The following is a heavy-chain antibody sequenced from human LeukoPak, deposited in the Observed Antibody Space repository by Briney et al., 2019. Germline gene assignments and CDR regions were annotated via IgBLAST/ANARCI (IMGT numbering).Heavy chain of an antibody. D-gene: IGHD5-12*01. CDR2: INPNSGGT. V-gene: IGHV1-2*02. CDR3: ARVGGGYAGFDY. Sequence: ASVKVSCKASGYTFTGYYMHWVRQAPGQGLEWMGWINPNSGGTNYAQKLQGRVTMTTDTSTSTAYMELRSLRSDDTAVYYGARVGGGYAGFDYWGQGTLVTVSS. CDR1: GYTFTGYY. J-gene: IGHJ4*02.